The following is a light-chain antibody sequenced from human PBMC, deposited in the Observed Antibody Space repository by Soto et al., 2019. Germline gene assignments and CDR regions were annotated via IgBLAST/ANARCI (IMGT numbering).Light chain of an antibody. CDR1: QSISSW. V-gene: IGKV1-5*01. CDR3: QQYNSYSRA. CDR2: DAS. Sequence: DIQMTQSPSTPSASVGDRVTITCRASQSISSWLAWYQQKPGKAPKLLIYDASSLESGVPSRFSGSGSGTEFTLTISSLQPDDFATYYCQQYNSYSRAFGPGTKVDIK. J-gene: IGKJ3*01.